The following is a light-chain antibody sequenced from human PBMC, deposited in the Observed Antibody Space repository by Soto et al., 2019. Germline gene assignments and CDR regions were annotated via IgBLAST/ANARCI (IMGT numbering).Light chain of an antibody. CDR1: QGISSY. V-gene: IGKV1-9*01. CDR2: AAS. CDR3: QQLNSYPRT. J-gene: IGKJ1*01. Sequence: DIQLTQSPSFLSASVGDRVTITCRASQGISSYLAWYQQKPGKAPKLLIYAASTLQSGVPSRFSGSGSGTELTLTIRSLQPEDFATYSCQQLNSYPRTFGQGTKVEIK.